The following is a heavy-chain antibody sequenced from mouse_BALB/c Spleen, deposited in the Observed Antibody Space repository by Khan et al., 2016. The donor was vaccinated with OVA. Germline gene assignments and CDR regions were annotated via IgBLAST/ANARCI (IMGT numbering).Heavy chain of an antibody. CDR3: ASGNWAWFAY. Sequence: VELVESGGDLVQPGGSRKLSCAASGFTFSSFGMHWVRQAPEKGLEWVAYISSDSITLYYADTVKGRFTISRNNPRNTLFLQMTSLRSEDTAIYYCASGNWAWFAYWGQGTLVTVSA. D-gene: IGHD4-1*01. CDR1: GFTFSSFG. J-gene: IGHJ3*01. V-gene: IGHV5-17*02. CDR2: ISSDSITL.